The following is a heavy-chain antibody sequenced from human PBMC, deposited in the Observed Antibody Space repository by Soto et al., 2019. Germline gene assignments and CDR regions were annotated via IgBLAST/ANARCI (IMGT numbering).Heavy chain of an antibody. J-gene: IGHJ4*02. D-gene: IGHD1-7*01. CDR3: ARRTGTAPRFDY. Sequence: QVQLVESGGGVVQPGRSLRLSCSASGFTFSDFEMYWVRQAPGKGLDWVSFISYDGSNQYYAGSVKGRFTVSRDNSKNTLFSLMNSLRPEDTAVYFCARRTGTAPRFDYWGQGTLVTVSS. V-gene: IGHV3-30-3*01. CDR2: ISYDGSNQ. CDR1: GFTFSDFE.